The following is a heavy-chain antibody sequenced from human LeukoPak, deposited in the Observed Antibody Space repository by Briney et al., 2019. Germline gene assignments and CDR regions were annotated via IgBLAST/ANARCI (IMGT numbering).Heavy chain of an antibody. Sequence: SETLSLTCTVSGGSISSGGYYWSWIRQHPGKGLEWIGYIYYSGSTYYNPSLKSRVTISVDTSKNQFSLKLSSVTAADTAVYYCARVTSREKLYGGNVYYFDYWGQGTLVTVSS. J-gene: IGHJ4*02. D-gene: IGHD4-23*01. CDR3: ARVTSREKLYGGNVYYFDY. V-gene: IGHV4-31*03. CDR2: IYYSGST. CDR1: GGSISSGGYY.